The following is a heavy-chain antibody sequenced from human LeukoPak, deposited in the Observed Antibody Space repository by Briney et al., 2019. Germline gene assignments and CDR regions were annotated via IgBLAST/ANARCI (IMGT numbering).Heavy chain of an antibody. CDR3: ASGHKCFGDSLVLDY. J-gene: IGHJ4*02. V-gene: IGHV1-18*04. D-gene: IGHD3-10*01. Sequence: GASVKVSCKVSGYISTAYGFSWVRQAPGQGLEWMGWISVYDGDTNFAQRFQGRLTMTTDTSTSTAYLELRGLRSDDTAVYYCASGHKCFGDSLVLDYWGKETLVTASS. CDR1: GYISTAYG. CDR2: ISVYDGDT.